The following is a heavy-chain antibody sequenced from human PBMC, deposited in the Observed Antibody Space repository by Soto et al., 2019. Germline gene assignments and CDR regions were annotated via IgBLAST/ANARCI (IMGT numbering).Heavy chain of an antibody. Sequence: QVQLVQSGAEVKKPGASVKVSCKASGYTFTSYYMHWVRQAPGQGLEWMGIIRPSGGSTTYAHKFHGRVTMTRDTSTSTVYMELSSLRSEDTAVYYCARDIPYCGGVCHDAFDIWGQGTMVTVSS. D-gene: IGHD2-21*02. CDR3: ARDIPYCGGVCHDAFDI. J-gene: IGHJ3*02. CDR1: GYTFTSYY. CDR2: IRPSGGST. V-gene: IGHV1-46*01.